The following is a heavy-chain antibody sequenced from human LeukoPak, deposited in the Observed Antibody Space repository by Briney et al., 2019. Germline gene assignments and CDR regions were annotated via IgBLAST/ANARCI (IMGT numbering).Heavy chain of an antibody. Sequence: SETLSLTCAVSDGSFSGYRWSWIRQSPGKGLEWIGEINDSGSTYYNPSLKSRVTISVDTSKNQFSLKLSSVTAADTAVYYCARLLTILGTFDYWGQGTLVTVSS. CDR1: DGSFSGYR. D-gene: IGHD3-9*01. J-gene: IGHJ4*02. V-gene: IGHV4-34*01. CDR2: INDSGST. CDR3: ARLLTILGTFDY.